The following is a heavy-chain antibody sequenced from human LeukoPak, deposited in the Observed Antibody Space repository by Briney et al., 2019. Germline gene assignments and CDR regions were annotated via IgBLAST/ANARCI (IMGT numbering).Heavy chain of an antibody. CDR1: GFTFSSYS. CDR2: ISSRSSYI. V-gene: IGHV3-21*01. J-gene: IGHJ4*02. CDR3: ANPDY. Sequence: PGGSLRLSCAASGFTFSSYSMNWVRQAPGKGLEWVSSISSRSSYIYYGDSVKGRFTISRDNAKNSLFLQMNSLRAEDTAVYYCANPDYWGQGTLVTVSS.